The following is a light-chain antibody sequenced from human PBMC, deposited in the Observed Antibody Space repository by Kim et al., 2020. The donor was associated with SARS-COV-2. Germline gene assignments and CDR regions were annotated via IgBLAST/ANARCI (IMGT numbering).Light chain of an antibody. CDR2: TTN. V-gene: IGLV1-47*02. CDR3: AAWDDSLSGPV. Sequence: GPRATISCSVSSSTLEITYSYWYQQPPRTAHKPLISTTNQRPSGVPDRFAGSKSGTSASLAISGLRSEDEADYYCAAWDDSLSGPVFGGGTQLTVL. J-gene: IGLJ3*02. CDR1: SSTLEITY.